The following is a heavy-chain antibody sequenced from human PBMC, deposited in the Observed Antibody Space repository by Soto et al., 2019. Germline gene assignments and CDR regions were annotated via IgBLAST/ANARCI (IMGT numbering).Heavy chain of an antibody. V-gene: IGHV4-34*02. CDR2: INHTGST. J-gene: IGHJ4*02. CDR3: ARCRKIFGAVNPFEY. D-gene: IGHD3-3*01. CDR1: GAPFSGYY. Sequence: QVQLQQWGAGLPKPSETLSLTCAVYGAPFSGYYWSWIRQPPGQGLEWIGEINHTGSTKYNPSLKSRVTISLDTSMNQFSLRLRSVTAADTAVYYGARCRKIFGAVNPFEYWGQGAQVAVSS.